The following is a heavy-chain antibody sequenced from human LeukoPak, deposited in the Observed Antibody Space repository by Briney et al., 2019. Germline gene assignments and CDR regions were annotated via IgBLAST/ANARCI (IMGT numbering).Heavy chain of an antibody. Sequence: GESLKISCKGSGYGFTSYWIGWVRQMPGKGLEWMGIIYPGDSDTRYSPSFQGQVTISADKSISTAYLQWSSLKASDTAMYYCARLDIVVVPAAMDPDYWGQGTLVTVSS. CDR2: IYPGDSDT. V-gene: IGHV5-51*01. D-gene: IGHD2-2*03. CDR1: GYGFTSYW. CDR3: ARLDIVVVPAAMDPDY. J-gene: IGHJ4*02.